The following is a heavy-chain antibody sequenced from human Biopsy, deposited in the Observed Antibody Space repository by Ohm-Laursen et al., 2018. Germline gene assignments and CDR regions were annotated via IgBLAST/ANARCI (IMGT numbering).Heavy chain of an antibody. V-gene: IGHV4-30-4*01. J-gene: IGHJ6*02. CDR3: ALETTYCSGNRCYPDGMDV. Sequence: SQTLSLTCTVSGGSISSGGSYWSWIRQRPGKGLEWIGYIFNSANTYYNPSLKNLITISGDTSKNQLSLKLRSVTAADTAVYYCALETTYCSGNRCYPDGMDVWGQGNTVTVSS. CDR1: GGSISSGGSY. CDR2: IFNSANT. D-gene: IGHD2-15*01.